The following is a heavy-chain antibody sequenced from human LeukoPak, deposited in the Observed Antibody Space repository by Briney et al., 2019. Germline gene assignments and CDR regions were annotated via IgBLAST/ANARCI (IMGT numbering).Heavy chain of an antibody. J-gene: IGHJ3*01. CDR3: ARESWHYGTDAFDV. V-gene: IGHV1-3*01. CDR2: INAGNANT. CDR1: GYTFTTYT. D-gene: IGHD1-7*01. Sequence: ASVKVSCKASGYTFTTYTIHWVRQAPGQRLEWMGWINAGNANTKYSQKFQGRVTITRDTSASTAYMELSSLGSEDTTVFYCARESWHYGTDAFDVWGQGTMVTVSS.